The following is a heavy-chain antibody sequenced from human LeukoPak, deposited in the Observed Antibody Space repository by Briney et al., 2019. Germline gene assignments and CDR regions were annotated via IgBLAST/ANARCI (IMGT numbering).Heavy chain of an antibody. CDR2: IYYSGST. V-gene: IGHV4-59*01. CDR3: ARSVPYDYVWGSNRYTDTQFDY. CDR1: GGSISSYF. J-gene: IGHJ4*02. Sequence: SETLSLTCTVSGGSISSYFWSWIRQPPGKGLEWIGYIYYSGSTNYNPSLKSRVTISVDTSKNQFSLKLSSVTAADTAVYYCARSVPYDYVWGSNRYTDTQFDYWGQGTLVTVSS. D-gene: IGHD3-16*02.